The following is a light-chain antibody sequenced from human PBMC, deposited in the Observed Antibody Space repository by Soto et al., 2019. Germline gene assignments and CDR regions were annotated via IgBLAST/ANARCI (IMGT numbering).Light chain of an antibody. CDR1: SSDVGGYNY. V-gene: IGLV2-14*01. CDR2: EVS. J-gene: IGLJ1*01. CDR3: TSYTSSITYV. Sequence: LPRPGSVSRSRGQPYTINCTGTSSDVGGYNYVSWYQQHPGKAPKLMIYEVSNRPSGVSNRFSGSKSGNTASLTISGLQAEDEADYYCTSYTSSITYVFGTGTKVT.